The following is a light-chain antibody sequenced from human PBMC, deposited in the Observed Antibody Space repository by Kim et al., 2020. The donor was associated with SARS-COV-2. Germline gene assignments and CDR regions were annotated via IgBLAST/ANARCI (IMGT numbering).Light chain of an antibody. J-gene: IGKJ1*01. CDR3: QQYSTYPWT. Sequence: DIQMTQSPSTLSAFVGDRVTITCRASQSVSTWLAWYQQKPGKAPKCLIYKASSLETLVTSRFSGSGSGTEFTLTIISLQPDDFATYYCQQYSTYPWTFGQGTKVDIK. V-gene: IGKV1-5*03. CDR2: KAS. CDR1: QSVSTW.